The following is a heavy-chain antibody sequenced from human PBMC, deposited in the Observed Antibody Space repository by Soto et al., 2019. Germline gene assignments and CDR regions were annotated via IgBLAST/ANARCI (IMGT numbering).Heavy chain of an antibody. Sequence: EVQMLESGGGLAQPGGSLRLSCAVSGFICSSYDMSWVRHAPGKGLEWVSTILVGGSTHYEDSVKGRFTISRDTSKNTVYLQMNSLTAGDTAVYYCAKATATGGGAFEIYGQGTMVTVSS. V-gene: IGHV3-23*01. CDR2: ILVGGST. CDR1: GFICSSYD. D-gene: IGHD2-8*02. CDR3: AKATATGGGAFEI. J-gene: IGHJ3*02.